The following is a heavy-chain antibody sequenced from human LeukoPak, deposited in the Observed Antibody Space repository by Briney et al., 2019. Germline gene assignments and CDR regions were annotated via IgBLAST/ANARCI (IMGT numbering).Heavy chain of an antibody. CDR3: TTVDSGYDYFGLGY. CDR2: IKSKTDGGTT. CDR1: GFTFSNAW. Sequence: GGSLRLSCAASGFTFSNAWMSWVRQAPGKGLEWVGRIKSKTDGGTTDYAAPVKGRFTISRDDSKNTLYLQMNSLKTEDTAVYYCTTVDSGYDYFGLGYWGQGTLVTVSS. V-gene: IGHV3-15*01. J-gene: IGHJ4*02. D-gene: IGHD5-12*01.